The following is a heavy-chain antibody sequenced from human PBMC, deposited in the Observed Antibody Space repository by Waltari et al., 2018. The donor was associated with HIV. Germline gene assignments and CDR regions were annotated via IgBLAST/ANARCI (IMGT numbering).Heavy chain of an antibody. J-gene: IGHJ4*02. D-gene: IGHD6-13*01. CDR2: IWSDGSNK. CDR3: ASAAGPFDN. V-gene: IGHV3-33*01. CDR1: GLIFSIYG. Sequence: QVQLVESGGGVVQPGRSLRLSCEASGLIFSIYGMHWVRQAPGRGLEVVAVIWSDGSNKYYADSVKGRFTISRDNSKNTLYLQMNSLRAEDTAVYYCASAAGPFDNWGQGTLVTVSS.